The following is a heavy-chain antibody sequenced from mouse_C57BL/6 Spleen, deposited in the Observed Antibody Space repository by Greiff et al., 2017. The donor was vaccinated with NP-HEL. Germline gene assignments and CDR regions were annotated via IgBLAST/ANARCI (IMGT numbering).Heavy chain of an antibody. V-gene: IGHV1-69*01. CDR2: IDPSDSYT. Sequence: VQLQQPGAELVMPGASVKLSCKASGYTFTSYWMHWVKQRPGQGLEWIGEIDPSDSYTNYNHKFKGKSTLTVDKSSSTAYMQLSSLTSEDAAVYYCAQGHSSGEFYAMDYWGQGTSVTVSS. CDR3: AQGHSSGEFYAMDY. J-gene: IGHJ4*01. CDR1: GYTFTSYW. D-gene: IGHD3-2*02.